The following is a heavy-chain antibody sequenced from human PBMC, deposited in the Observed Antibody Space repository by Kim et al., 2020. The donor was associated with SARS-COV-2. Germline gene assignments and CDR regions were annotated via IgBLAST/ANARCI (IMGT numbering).Heavy chain of an antibody. CDR3: TRTTGSGDYVG. D-gene: IGHD4-17*01. V-gene: IGHV3-74*01. CDR2: T. J-gene: IGHJ4*02. Sequence: TRYADSVKGRFTISRDNAKNTLYLQMSSLGVEYTAVYYCTRTTGSGDYVGWGQGTLVTDSS.